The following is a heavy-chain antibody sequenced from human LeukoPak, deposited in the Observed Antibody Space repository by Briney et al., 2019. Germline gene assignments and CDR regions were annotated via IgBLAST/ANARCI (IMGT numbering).Heavy chain of an antibody. CDR2: IYSDGSST. CDR1: GFTFSTAW. J-gene: IGHJ4*02. CDR3: ASGPATRRWSGYYTAGFDY. Sequence: GGSLRLSCAAAGFTFSTAWMHWVRQAPGKGLVWVSRIYSDGSSTTYADSVKGRFTISRDNAKNTLYLQMNSLRAEDTAVYYCASGPATRRWSGYYTAGFDYWGQGTLVTVSS. V-gene: IGHV3-74*01. D-gene: IGHD3-3*01.